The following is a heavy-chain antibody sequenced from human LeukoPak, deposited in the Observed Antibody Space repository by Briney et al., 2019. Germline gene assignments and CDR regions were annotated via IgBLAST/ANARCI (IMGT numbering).Heavy chain of an antibody. CDR2: IYHSGST. Sequence: PSETLSLTCAVSGYSISSGYYWDWIRQPPGKGLEWIGSIYHSGSTYYNPSLKSRVTISVDTSKNQFSLKLSSVTAADTAVYYCARYGSGSYTYYFDYWGQGTLVTVSS. D-gene: IGHD3-10*01. J-gene: IGHJ4*02. CDR3: ARYGSGSYTYYFDY. CDR1: GYSISSGYY. V-gene: IGHV4-38-2*01.